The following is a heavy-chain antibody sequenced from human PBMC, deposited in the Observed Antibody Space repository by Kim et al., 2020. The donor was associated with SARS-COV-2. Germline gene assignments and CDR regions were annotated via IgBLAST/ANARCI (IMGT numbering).Heavy chain of an antibody. J-gene: IGHJ3*02. CDR2: IYPGDSDT. CDR3: ARPGYYDSSGYYINGAFDI. Sequence: GESLKISCEGSGYSFTSYWIGWVRQMPGKGLEWMGIIYPGDSDTRYSPSFQGQVTISADKSISTAYLQWSSLKASDTAMYYCARPGYYDSSGYYINGAFDIWGQGTMVTVSS. V-gene: IGHV5-51*01. CDR1: GYSFTSYW. D-gene: IGHD3-22*01.